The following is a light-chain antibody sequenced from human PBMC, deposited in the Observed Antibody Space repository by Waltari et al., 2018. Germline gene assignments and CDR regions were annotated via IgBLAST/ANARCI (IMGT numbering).Light chain of an antibody. CDR2: ATS. J-gene: IGKJ4*01. Sequence: DIQMTQSPSSLSAFVGDGVTITCRASQTIGHYLNWFQQRPGKAPKLLVYATSDFQSGVPSRFSGSGSGTDFTLTISSLQPEDSATYYCQQTFSAFRTFGGGTKVEIK. CDR3: QQTFSAFRT. CDR1: QTIGHY. V-gene: IGKV1-39*01.